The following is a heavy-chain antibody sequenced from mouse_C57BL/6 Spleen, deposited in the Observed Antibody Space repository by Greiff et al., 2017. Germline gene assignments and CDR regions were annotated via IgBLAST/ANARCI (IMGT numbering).Heavy chain of an antibody. J-gene: IGHJ3*01. CDR2: IRNKANGYTT. CDR1: GFTFTDYY. V-gene: IGHV7-3*01. Sequence: EVKLVESGGGLVQPGGSLSLSCAASGFTFTDYYMSWVRQPPGKALEWLGFIRNKANGYTTEYSASVKGRFTISRDNSQSILYLQMNALRAEDSAIYYCARYKDYDGAWFAYWGQGTLVTVSA. D-gene: IGHD2-4*01. CDR3: ARYKDYDGAWFAY.